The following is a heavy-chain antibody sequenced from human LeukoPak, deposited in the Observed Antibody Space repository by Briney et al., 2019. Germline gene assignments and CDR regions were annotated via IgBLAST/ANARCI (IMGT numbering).Heavy chain of an antibody. D-gene: IGHD3-10*01. Sequence: SETLSLTCAASRGSISSGGYSWSWIRQPPGKGPEWIGYMYHDGDTYYNPSLKGRVTISVDRSKNQFSLKVSSVTAADTAVYYCARGGVAPSGGPFFDYWGQGTLVTVSS. CDR3: ARGGVAPSGGPFFDY. V-gene: IGHV4-30-2*01. J-gene: IGHJ4*02. CDR2: MYHDGDT. CDR1: RGSISSGGYS.